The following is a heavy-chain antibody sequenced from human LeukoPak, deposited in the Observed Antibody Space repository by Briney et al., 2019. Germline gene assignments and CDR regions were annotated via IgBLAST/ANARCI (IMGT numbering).Heavy chain of an antibody. CDR3: ARLGGTYDY. CDR1: GFTLSTYW. D-gene: IGHD3-16*01. V-gene: IGHV3-7*03. Sequence: GGSLRLSCAASGFTLSTYWMNWVRQAPGKGLEWVATIKQDGSEKYYVDSVKGRFTISRDNSKNTLYLQMNSLRAEDTAVYYCARLGGTYDYWGQGTLVTVSS. CDR2: IKQDGSEK. J-gene: IGHJ4*02.